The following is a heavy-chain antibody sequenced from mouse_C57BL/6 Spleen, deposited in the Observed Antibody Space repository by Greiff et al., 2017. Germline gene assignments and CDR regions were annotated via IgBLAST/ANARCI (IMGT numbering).Heavy chain of an antibody. CDR1: GFTFSSYG. D-gene: IGHD3-2*02. V-gene: IGHV5-6*01. CDR3: ASEGGAWFAY. J-gene: IGHJ3*01. CDR2: ISSGGSYT. Sequence: EVMLVESGGDLVKPGGSLKLSCAASGFTFSSYGMSWVRQTPDKRLEWVATISSGGSYTYYPDSVKGRFTISRDNAKNTLYLQMSSLKSEDTAMYYCASEGGAWFAYWGQGTLVTVSA.